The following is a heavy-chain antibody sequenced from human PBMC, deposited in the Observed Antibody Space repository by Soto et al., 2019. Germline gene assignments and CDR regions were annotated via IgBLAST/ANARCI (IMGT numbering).Heavy chain of an antibody. CDR3: IKDTTPGGLDY. J-gene: IGHJ4*02. V-gene: IGHV3-21*04. Sequence: GGVLRLSCAASGFTFSTYSLNWVRQAPGKGLEWVSSINSRSSYIFYADSVKGRFTISRDNAKNSLYLQMNSLRPEDTAFYYCIKDTTPGGLDYWGRPILVTVSS. CDR1: GFTFSTYS. CDR2: INSRSSYI. D-gene: IGHD3-16*01.